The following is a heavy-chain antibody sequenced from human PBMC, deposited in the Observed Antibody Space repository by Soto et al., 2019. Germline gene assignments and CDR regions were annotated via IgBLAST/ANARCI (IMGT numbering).Heavy chain of an antibody. D-gene: IGHD3-10*01. CDR3: ARGVYYYGSGSGGDAFDI. V-gene: IGHV1-18*01. CDR2: ISAYSGNT. J-gene: IGHJ3*02. CDR1: GYTFTSYG. Sequence: QVQLVQSGAEVKKPGASVKVSCKASGYTFTSYGISWVRQAPGQGLEWMGWISAYSGNTNYAQKFQGRVTMTTDTSTRTAYMELRSLRSDDTDVYYCARGVYYYGSGSGGDAFDIWGQGTMVTVSS.